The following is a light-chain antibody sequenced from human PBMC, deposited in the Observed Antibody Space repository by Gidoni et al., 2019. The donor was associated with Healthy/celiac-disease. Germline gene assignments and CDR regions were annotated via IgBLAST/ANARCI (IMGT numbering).Light chain of an antibody. V-gene: IGKV1-39*01. CDR3: PQIYSTPPLP. J-gene: IGKJ5*01. CDR2: AAS. Sequence: DIQMTQSPSSLSASVGDRVTITSRASQSTSSYLNWYQQKPGKAPKLLIYAASSLPSGVPSMFSGSVSGPAFTLTISSLHPSYFATYYCPQIYSTPPLPFGQG. CDR1: QSTSSY.